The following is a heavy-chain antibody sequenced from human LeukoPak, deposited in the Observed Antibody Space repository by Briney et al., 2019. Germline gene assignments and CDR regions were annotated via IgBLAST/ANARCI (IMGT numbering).Heavy chain of an antibody. V-gene: IGHV3-23*01. CDR2: ISGNGGAT. D-gene: IGHD2-8*02. Sequence: GSLRLSCAASGLTFSTYAMSWVRQAPGKGLEWVSTISGNGGATYYADSVKGRFTLSRDNSENTLYLQMSSLRADDTAVYYCARDLPVGDYFDYWGQGTLVTVSS. J-gene: IGHJ4*02. CDR1: GLTFSTYA. CDR3: ARDLPVGDYFDY.